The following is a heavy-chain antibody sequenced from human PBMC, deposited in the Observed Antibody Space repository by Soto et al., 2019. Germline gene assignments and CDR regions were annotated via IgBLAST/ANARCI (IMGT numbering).Heavy chain of an antibody. CDR1: GFTFSSYG. D-gene: IGHD1-7*01. CDR3: ARAELGGDYYYYYGMDV. V-gene: IGHV3-33*01. Sequence: SLRLSCAASGFTFSSYGMHWVRQAPGKGLEWVAVIWYDGSNKYYADSVKGRFTISRDNSKNTLYLQMNSLRAEDTAVYYCARAELGGDYYYYYGMDVWGQGTTVTVS. CDR2: IWYDGSNK. J-gene: IGHJ6*02.